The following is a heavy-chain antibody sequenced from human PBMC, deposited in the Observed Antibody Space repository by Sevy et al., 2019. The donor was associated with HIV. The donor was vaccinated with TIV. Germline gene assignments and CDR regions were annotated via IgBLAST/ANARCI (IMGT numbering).Heavy chain of an antibody. CDR3: AKDGSRIWSQHNWFDS. Sequence: GGSLRLSCAASGLTFNDYALSWVRQAPGMGLEWVSSVRPTGETYYSDSVKGRFTVSRDNSKTTVVLQMRGLRAEDTAVYSCAKDGSRIWSQHNWFDSWGHGPLVTVSS. D-gene: IGHD3-3*01. V-gene: IGHV3-23*01. CDR2: VRPTGET. CDR1: GLTFNDYA. J-gene: IGHJ5*01.